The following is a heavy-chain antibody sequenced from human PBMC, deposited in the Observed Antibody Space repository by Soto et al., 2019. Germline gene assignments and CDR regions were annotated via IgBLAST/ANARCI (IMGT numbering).Heavy chain of an antibody. CDR2: IWYDGSNK. CDR1: GFTFSSYG. CDR3: ARDKLHRGVRGVPYYYYMDV. V-gene: IGHV3-33*01. J-gene: IGHJ6*03. Sequence: QVQLVESGGGVVQPGRSLRLSCAASGFTFSSYGMHWVRQAPGKGLEWVAVIWYDGSNKYYADSVKGRFTISRDNSKNTLYLQMNSLRAEDTAVYYCARDKLHRGVRGVPYYYYMDVWGKGTTVTVSS. D-gene: IGHD3-10*01.